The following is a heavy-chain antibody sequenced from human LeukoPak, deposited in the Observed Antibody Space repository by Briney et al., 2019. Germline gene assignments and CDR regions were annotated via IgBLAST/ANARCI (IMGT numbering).Heavy chain of an antibody. CDR2: IRYDGSNK. J-gene: IGHJ6*03. Sequence: GGSLRLSCAASGFTFSSYGFHWVRQAPGKGLEWVAFIRYDGSNKYYADSVKGRFTISRDNSKNTLYLQMNSLRAEDTAVYYCAKIGYSGSGVGYYMDVWGKGTTVTISS. D-gene: IGHD3-10*01. V-gene: IGHV3-30*02. CDR3: AKIGYSGSGVGYYMDV. CDR1: GFTFSSYG.